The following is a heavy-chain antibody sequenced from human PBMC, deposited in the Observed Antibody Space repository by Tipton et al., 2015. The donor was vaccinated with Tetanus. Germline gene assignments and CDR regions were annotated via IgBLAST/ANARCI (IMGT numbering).Heavy chain of an antibody. J-gene: IGHJ4*02. V-gene: IGHV3-53*01. D-gene: IGHD2-8*01. CDR2: LYSDGRT. Sequence: SLRLSCAVSDSIASHSYVTWVRQAPGKGLEWVSVLYSDGRTDYADSVRGRFTIIRDNSKNTLSLQMNSLRAEDTAVYYCTKDVGIVLFDYWGQGTLVTVSS. CDR3: TKDVGIVLFDY. CDR1: DSIASHSY.